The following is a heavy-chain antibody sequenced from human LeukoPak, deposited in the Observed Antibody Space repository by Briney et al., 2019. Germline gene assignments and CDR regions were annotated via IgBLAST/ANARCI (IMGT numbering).Heavy chain of an antibody. V-gene: IGHV1-18*01. CDR2: ISAYNGNT. D-gene: IGHD6-13*01. CDR3: ARDIDPNSRTLIAAASPDAFDI. Sequence: GASVKVSCKASGYTFTSYGISWVRQAPGQGLEWMGWISAYNGNTNYAQKLQGRVTMTTDTSTSTAYMELRSLRSDDTAVYYCARDIDPNSRTLIAAASPDAFDIWGQGTMVTVSS. CDR1: GYTFTSYG. J-gene: IGHJ3*02.